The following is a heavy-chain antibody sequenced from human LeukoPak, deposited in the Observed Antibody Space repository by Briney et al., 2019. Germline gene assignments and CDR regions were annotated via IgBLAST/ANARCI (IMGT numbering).Heavy chain of an antibody. D-gene: IGHD3-22*01. CDR2: IYHSGST. CDR1: GGSISSSNW. J-gene: IGHJ3*02. Sequence: SGTLSLTCAVSGGSISSSNWWSWVRQPPGKGLEWIGEIYHSGSTNYNPSLKSRVTISVDKSKNQFSLKLSSVTAADTAVYYCTVEGSSGYYYSLRAFDIWGQETMVTVSS. CDR3: TVEGSSGYYYSLRAFDI. V-gene: IGHV4-4*02.